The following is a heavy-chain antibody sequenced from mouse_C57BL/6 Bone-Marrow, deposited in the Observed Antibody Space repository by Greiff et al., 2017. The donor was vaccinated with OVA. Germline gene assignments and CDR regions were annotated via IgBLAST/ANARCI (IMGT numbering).Heavy chain of an antibody. J-gene: IGHJ3*01. Sequence: VMLVESGAELARPGASVKLSCKASGYTFTSYGISWVKQRTGQGLEWIGEIYPRSGNTYYNEKFKGKATLTADKSSSTAYMELRSLTSEDSAVNFCAPLLRSFAYWGQGTLVTVSA. V-gene: IGHV1-81*01. CDR2: IYPRSGNT. CDR1: GYTFTSYG. CDR3: APLLRSFAY. D-gene: IGHD1-1*01.